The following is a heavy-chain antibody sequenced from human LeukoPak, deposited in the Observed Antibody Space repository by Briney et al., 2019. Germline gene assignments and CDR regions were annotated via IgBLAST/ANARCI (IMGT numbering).Heavy chain of an antibody. D-gene: IGHD2/OR15-2a*01. CDR2: ISATNGNT. Sequence: ASVKVSCKASDYTFTSYGISWVRQAPEQGLEWMGWISATNGNTNYAQKLQGRVTMTTDTSTSTAYMELRSLRSDDTAVYYCARRRAVLGFDYWGQGTLVTVSS. CDR3: ARRRAVLGFDY. J-gene: IGHJ4*02. CDR1: DYTFTSYG. V-gene: IGHV1-18*01.